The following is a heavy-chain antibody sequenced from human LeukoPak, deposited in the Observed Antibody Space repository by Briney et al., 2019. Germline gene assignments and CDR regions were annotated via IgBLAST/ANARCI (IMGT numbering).Heavy chain of an antibody. CDR3: ARGAYRITIFGVVISNWFDP. J-gene: IGHJ5*02. CDR1: GGSFSGYY. V-gene: IGHV4-34*01. D-gene: IGHD3-3*01. Sequence: SETLSLTCAVYGGSFSGYYWSWVRQPPGKGLEWIGEINHSGSSDYNSSLKSRVTISADTSKNQFSLKLSSVTAADTAVYYCARGAYRITIFGVVISNWFDPWGQGTLVTVSS. CDR2: INHSGSS.